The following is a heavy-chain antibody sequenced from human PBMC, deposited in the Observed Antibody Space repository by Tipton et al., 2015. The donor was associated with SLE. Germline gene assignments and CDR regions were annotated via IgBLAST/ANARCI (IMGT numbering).Heavy chain of an antibody. CDR1: GGSFSGYY. D-gene: IGHD2-15*01. CDR2: INHTGST. Sequence: TLSLTCAVYGGSFSGYYWSWIRQPPGKGLEWIGEINHTGSTKYNPSLKSRVTISVDTSKNQFSLKLSSVTAADTAVYYCARARGYCSGTSCYSDYWGQGTLVTVSS. CDR3: ARARGYCSGTSCYSDY. J-gene: IGHJ4*02. V-gene: IGHV4-34*01.